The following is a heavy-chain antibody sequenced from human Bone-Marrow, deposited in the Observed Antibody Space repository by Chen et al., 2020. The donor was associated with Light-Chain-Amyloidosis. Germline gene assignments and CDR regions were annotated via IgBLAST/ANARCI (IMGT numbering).Heavy chain of an antibody. Sequence: QVQLVESGGGVVQPGRSLRLSCAASGFTFSSYGMNWVRQAPGKGLEWVAVISYDGSNKYYADSVKGRFTISRDNSKNTLYLQMNSLRAEDTAVYYCAKEQGLSVPYWGQGTLVTVSS. CDR3: AKEQGLSVPY. V-gene: IGHV3-30*18. D-gene: IGHD6-19*01. J-gene: IGHJ4*02. CDR1: GFTFSSYG. CDR2: ISYDGSNK.